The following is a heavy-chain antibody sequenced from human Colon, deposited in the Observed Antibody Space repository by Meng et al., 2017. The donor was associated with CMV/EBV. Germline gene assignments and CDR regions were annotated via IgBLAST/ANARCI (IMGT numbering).Heavy chain of an antibody. J-gene: IGHJ4*02. Sequence: SLKISCAASGFTFDDYAMHWVRQGPGKGLEWVSGISWNGGRVGYADSVKGRFTISRDHAKNSLFLQMNSLRAEDTGFYYCAKDIAMAGVVNGVENWGQGTLVTVSS. CDR1: GFTFDDYA. D-gene: IGHD3-3*01. V-gene: IGHV3-9*01. CDR3: AKDIAMAGVVNGVEN. CDR2: ISWNGGRV.